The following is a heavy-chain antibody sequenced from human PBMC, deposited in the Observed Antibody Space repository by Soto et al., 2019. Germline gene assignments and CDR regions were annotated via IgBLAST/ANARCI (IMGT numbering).Heavy chain of an antibody. V-gene: IGHV1-69*01. D-gene: IGHD2-15*01. CDR1: GGTFSSYA. CDR3: ARXXXXXXXXXSCYHTRRXXXXXXX. Sequence: QVQLVQSGAEVKKPGSSVKVSCKASGGTFSSYAISWVRQAPGQGLEWMGGIIPIFGTANYAQKFQGRVTLTADESXNTAYMELSSLRSEXTAVYYCARXXXXXXXXXSCYHTRRXXXXXXXWGQ. CDR2: IIPIFGTA. J-gene: IGHJ3*01.